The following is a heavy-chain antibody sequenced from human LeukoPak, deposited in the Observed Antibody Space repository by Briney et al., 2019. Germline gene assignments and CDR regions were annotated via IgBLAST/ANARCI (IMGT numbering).Heavy chain of an antibody. V-gene: IGHV4-59*01. Sequence: PSETLSLTCTVSGGSISGYYWSWIRQPPGKGLEWIGYIYYSGSTNYNPSLKSRVTISVDTSKNKFSLKLRSVTAADTAVYYCARVCGGDCYPLGFDPWGQGTLVTVSS. J-gene: IGHJ5*02. D-gene: IGHD2-21*02. CDR1: GGSISGYY. CDR2: IYYSGST. CDR3: ARVCGGDCYPLGFDP.